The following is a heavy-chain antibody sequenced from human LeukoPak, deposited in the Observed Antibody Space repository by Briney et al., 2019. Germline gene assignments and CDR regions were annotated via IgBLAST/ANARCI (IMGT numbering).Heavy chain of an antibody. J-gene: IGHJ4*02. CDR3: ARRDSSSCIDY. Sequence: SETLSLTCTVSGGSISSYYWSWIRQPPGKGLDWIGYIYYSGSTNYNPSLKSRVTISVDTSKNQFTLKLSSVTAADTAVYYCARRDSSSCIDYWGQGTLVTVSS. CDR1: GGSISSYY. D-gene: IGHD6-13*01. V-gene: IGHV4-59*08. CDR2: IYYSGST.